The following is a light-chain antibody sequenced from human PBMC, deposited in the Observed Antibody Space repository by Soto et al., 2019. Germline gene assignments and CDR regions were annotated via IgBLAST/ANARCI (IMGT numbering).Light chain of an antibody. CDR2: GAS. CDR1: QSVSSN. CDR3: QQYNNWPPLYT. V-gene: IGKV3-15*01. Sequence: DIVMTQSPATLSVSPGERATLSCRASQSVSSNLAWYQQKPGQAPRLLIYGASTMATGIPARFSGSGSGTEFTLTISSLQSADFAVDYCQQYNNWPPLYTFGQGTKLEIK. J-gene: IGKJ2*01.